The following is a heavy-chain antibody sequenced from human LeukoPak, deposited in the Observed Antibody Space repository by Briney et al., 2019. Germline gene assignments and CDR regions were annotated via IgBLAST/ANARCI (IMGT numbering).Heavy chain of an antibody. D-gene: IGHD6-19*01. CDR2: ISYSGYT. Sequence: SETLSLTCTVSGGSISSGGYYWSWIRQHPGKGLEWIGYISYSGYTYYNPFLKSRVTISVDTSKNQFSLKLSSVTAADTAVYYCARDGRWAVAGTGIDYWGQGTLVTVSS. V-gene: IGHV4-31*03. CDR3: ARDGRWAVAGTGIDY. J-gene: IGHJ4*02. CDR1: GGSISSGGYY.